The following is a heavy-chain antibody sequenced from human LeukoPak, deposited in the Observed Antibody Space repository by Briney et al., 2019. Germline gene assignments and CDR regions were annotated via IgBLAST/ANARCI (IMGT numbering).Heavy chain of an antibody. CDR3: AMTYYFDSSGYYKLDY. Sequence: PGGSLRLSCAASGFTVSSNYMSWVRHTPGKGLEWVSVIYSGGSTYYADSVKGRFTISRDNSKSTLYLQMNSLRAEDTAVYYCAMTYYFDSSGYYKLDYWGQGTLVTVSS. D-gene: IGHD3-22*01. J-gene: IGHJ4*02. CDR2: IYSGGST. CDR1: GFTVSSNY. V-gene: IGHV3-53*01.